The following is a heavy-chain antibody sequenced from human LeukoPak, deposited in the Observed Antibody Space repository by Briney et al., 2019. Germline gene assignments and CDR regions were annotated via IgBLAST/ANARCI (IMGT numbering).Heavy chain of an antibody. V-gene: IGHV1-2*02. CDR2: INPNSGSR. J-gene: IGHJ4*02. D-gene: IGHD5-18*01. CDR3: ARCDGYSYGYLGY. CDR1: GYTFTGYY. Sequence: GASVKVSCKAFGYTFTGYYMHWVRQAPGHGLEWMGWINPNSGSRSYAQKFQGRVTMTRDTSISTAYMELSRLKSDDTAVYYCARCDGYSYGYLGYWGQGTLVTVSS.